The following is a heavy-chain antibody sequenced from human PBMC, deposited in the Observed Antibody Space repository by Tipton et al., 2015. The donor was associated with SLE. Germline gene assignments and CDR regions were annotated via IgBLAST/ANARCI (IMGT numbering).Heavy chain of an antibody. CDR2: IYYSGST. CDR1: GFILSIYE. J-gene: IGHJ1*01. Sequence: LRLSCAASGFILSIYEMNWIRQPPGKGLEWIGSIYYSGSTYYNPSLKSRVTISVDTSKNQFSLKLSSVTAADTAVYYCARDYYDSSGYYSKYFQHWGQGTLVTVSS. D-gene: IGHD3-22*01. V-gene: IGHV4-39*07. CDR3: ARDYYDSSGYYSKYFQH.